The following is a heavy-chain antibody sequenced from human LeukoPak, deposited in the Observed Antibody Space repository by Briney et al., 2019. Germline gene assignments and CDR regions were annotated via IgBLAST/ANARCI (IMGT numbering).Heavy chain of an antibody. V-gene: IGHV4-30-2*01. CDR1: GGSISSCGYY. D-gene: IGHD3-22*01. J-gene: IGHJ4*02. CDR2: IYHSGST. CDR3: ARWGYYDSSGSNYFDY. Sequence: SETQSLTCTVSGGSISSCGYYWSWIRQPPGKGLEWIGYIYHSGSTYYNPSLKSRVTISVDRSKNQFSLKLSSVTAADTAVYYCARWGYYDSSGSNYFDYWGQGTLVTVSS.